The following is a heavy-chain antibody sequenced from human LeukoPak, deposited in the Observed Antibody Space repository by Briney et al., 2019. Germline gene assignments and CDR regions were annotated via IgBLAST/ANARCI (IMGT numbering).Heavy chain of an antibody. J-gene: IGHJ4*02. D-gene: IGHD5-24*01. V-gene: IGHV3-53*01. CDR2: IYSGGST. Sequence: PGGSLRLSCAASGFTVSSNYMSWVRQAPGKGLEWVSVIYSGGSTYYADSVKGRFTLSRDNSKNTLYLQMNSLRAEDTAVYYCARTNEMAALDYWGQGTLVTVSS. CDR1: GFTVSSNY. CDR3: ARTNEMAALDY.